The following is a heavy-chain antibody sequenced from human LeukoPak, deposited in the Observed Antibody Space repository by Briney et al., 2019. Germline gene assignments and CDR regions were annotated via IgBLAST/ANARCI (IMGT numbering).Heavy chain of an antibody. D-gene: IGHD3-22*01. CDR1: GGSISSYY. Sequence: SGTLSLTCTVSGGSISSYYWSWIRQPPGKGLEWIGYIYYSGSTNYNPSLKSRVTISVDTSKNQFSLKLSSVTAADTAVYYCASAITMIVVVMGDAFDIWGQGTMVTVSS. CDR3: ASAITMIVVVMGDAFDI. V-gene: IGHV4-59*08. CDR2: IYYSGST. J-gene: IGHJ3*02.